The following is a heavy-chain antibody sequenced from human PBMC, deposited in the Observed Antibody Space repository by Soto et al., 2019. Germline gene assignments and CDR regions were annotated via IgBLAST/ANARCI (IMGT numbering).Heavy chain of an antibody. V-gene: IGHV4-59*01. J-gene: IGHJ5*02. CDR3: GSVRPSGYVLS. Sequence: SETLSLTCTVSGGSLSSYYWTWIRQSPGKGLEWIGYVYFSGNTNYNPSLKSRVAISIDTSKNQFSLRLASVTAADTAFYYCGSVRPSGYVLSWGQGTLVTVSS. D-gene: IGHD6-25*01. CDR1: GGSLSSYY. CDR2: VYFSGNT.